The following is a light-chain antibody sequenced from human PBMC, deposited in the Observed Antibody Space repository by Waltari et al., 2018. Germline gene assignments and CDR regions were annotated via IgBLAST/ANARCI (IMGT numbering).Light chain of an antibody. Sequence: SYELTQPPSVSVSPGQTASITCSGDKLGEKYACWYQQKPGQSPLLVIYQDSKRPSGIPERFSGSHSGNTATLTLSRTQAMDEADYYCQAWDSSTGVFGPGTKVTVL. CDR1: KLGEKY. J-gene: IGLJ1*01. V-gene: IGLV3-1*01. CDR2: QDS. CDR3: QAWDSSTGV.